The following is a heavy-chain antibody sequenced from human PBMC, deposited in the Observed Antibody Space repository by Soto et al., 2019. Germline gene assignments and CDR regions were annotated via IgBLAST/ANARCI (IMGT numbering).Heavy chain of an antibody. V-gene: IGHV3-30*18. Sequence: QVQLVESGGGVVQPGRSLRLSCAASGFTFSSYGMHWVGQAPGKGLEWVAVISYDGSNKYYADSVKGRFTISRDNSKNTLYVQMNRLRAEDTAVYYCAKDYYLYGGNPETWYFDLWGRGTLVTVSS. CDR1: GFTFSSYG. CDR3: AKDYYLYGGNPETWYFDL. D-gene: IGHD4-17*01. J-gene: IGHJ2*01. CDR2: ISYDGSNK.